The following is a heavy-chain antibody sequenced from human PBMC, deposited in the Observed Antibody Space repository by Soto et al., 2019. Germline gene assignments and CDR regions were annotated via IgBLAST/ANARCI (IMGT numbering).Heavy chain of an antibody. CDR2: IWYDGSNK. Sequence: QMQLVESGGGVVQPGRSLRLSCAASGFTFSNYGMHWVRQAPGKGLEWVAIIWYDGSNKYYADSVKGRFTISRDNSKNTVYLQMNSLRAEDTAMYFCAAGEPLNYRGQGTLLTVSS. D-gene: IGHD3-10*01. CDR1: GFTFSNYG. J-gene: IGHJ4*02. CDR3: AAGEPLNY. V-gene: IGHV3-33*01.